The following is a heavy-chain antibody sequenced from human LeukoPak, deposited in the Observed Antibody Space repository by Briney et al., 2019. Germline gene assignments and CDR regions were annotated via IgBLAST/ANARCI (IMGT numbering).Heavy chain of an antibody. CDR3: ARDHMANFDY. J-gene: IGHJ4*02. D-gene: IGHD2-21*01. CDR2: IIPMFGTA. Sequence: SVTVSCTASGGTFSIYAISWVRQAPGQGLEWMGGIIPMFGTANYAQKFQGRVTITADESTSTAYMELSSLRSEDTAVYYCARDHMANFDYWGQGTLVTVSS. CDR1: GGTFSIYA. V-gene: IGHV1-69*13.